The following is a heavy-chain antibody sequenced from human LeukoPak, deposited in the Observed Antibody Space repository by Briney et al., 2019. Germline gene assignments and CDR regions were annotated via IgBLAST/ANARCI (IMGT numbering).Heavy chain of an antibody. V-gene: IGHV1-69*13. CDR1: GGTFSSYA. CDR2: IIPIFGTA. CDR3: ARASDGYSSGWESYYYMDV. Sequence: ASVKVSCKASGGTFSSYAISWVRQAPEQGLEWMGGIIPIFGTANYAQKFQGRVTITADESTSTAYMELSSLRSEDTAVYYCARASDGYSSGWESYYYMDVWGKGTTVTVSS. J-gene: IGHJ6*03. D-gene: IGHD6-19*01.